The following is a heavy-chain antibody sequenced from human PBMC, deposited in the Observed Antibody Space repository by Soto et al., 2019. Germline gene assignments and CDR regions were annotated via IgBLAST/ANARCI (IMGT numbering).Heavy chain of an antibody. CDR2: IIPIFGTA. CDR1: GGTFSSYA. J-gene: IGHJ4*02. CDR3: AVSSITMIVVVINSYFDY. V-gene: IGHV1-69*06. Sequence: SVKVSCKASGGTFSSYAISWVRQAPGQGLEWMGGIIPIFGTANYAQKFQGRVTITADKSTSTAYMELSSLRSEDTAVYYCAVSSITMIVVVINSYFDYWGQGTLVTVS. D-gene: IGHD3-22*01.